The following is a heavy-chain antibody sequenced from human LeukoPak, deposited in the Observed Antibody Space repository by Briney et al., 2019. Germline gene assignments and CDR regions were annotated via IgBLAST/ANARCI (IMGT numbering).Heavy chain of an antibody. D-gene: IGHD3-10*01. Sequence: GESLKISCKGSGYRFTNYWIGWVRQMPGKGLELMGSIYPGDSDTTYSPSFQGQVTISVDKSISTAYLQWSSLKASDTAMYYCARRMVRGVITSPFDYWGQGTLVTVSS. CDR2: IYPGDSDT. V-gene: IGHV5-51*01. CDR1: GYRFTNYW. CDR3: ARRMVRGVITSPFDY. J-gene: IGHJ4*02.